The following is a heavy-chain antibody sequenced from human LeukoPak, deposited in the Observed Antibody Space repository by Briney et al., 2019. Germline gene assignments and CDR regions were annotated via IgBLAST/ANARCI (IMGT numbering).Heavy chain of an antibody. CDR3: ARAQWLLDY. Sequence: NPSETLSLTCAVYGGSFSGYYWSWIRQPPGKGLEWIGEINHSGSTNYNPSLKSRVTISVDTSKNQFSLKLSSVTAADTAVYYCARAQWLLDYWGQGTLVTVSS. J-gene: IGHJ4*02. V-gene: IGHV4-34*01. CDR1: GGSFSGYY. CDR2: INHSGST. D-gene: IGHD5-12*01.